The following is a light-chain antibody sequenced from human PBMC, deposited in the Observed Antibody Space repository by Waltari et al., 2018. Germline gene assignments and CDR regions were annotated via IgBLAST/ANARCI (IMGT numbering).Light chain of an antibody. Sequence: IQMTQSPSSVSESVGDRVTITCRASQGISSWLAWYQQKPGKGPKLRLYAASSLQSGVPPSVSRSGSGTDFTLTISRLQPEDFATYFCQQSNSFPPTFGQGPRLEIK. V-gene: IGKV1-12*01. CDR3: QQSNSFPPT. J-gene: IGKJ5*01. CDR1: QGISSW. CDR2: AAS.